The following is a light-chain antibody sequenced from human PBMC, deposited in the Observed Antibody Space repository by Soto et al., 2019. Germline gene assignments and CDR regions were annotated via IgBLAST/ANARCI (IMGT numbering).Light chain of an antibody. Sequence: DIQMTQSPSTLSASVGNRVTITCRASQSVSRWLAWYQQKPGKAPKLLIYDASSLESGVPSRFRGSGSGTEFTLTINSLQPGDSATYYCQQYGTLWTFGQGTKVEI. CDR3: QQYGTLWT. J-gene: IGKJ1*01. V-gene: IGKV1-5*01. CDR1: QSVSRW. CDR2: DAS.